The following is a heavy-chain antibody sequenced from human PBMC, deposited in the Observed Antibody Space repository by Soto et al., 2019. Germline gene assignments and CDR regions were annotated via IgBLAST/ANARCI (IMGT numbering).Heavy chain of an antibody. J-gene: IGHJ1*01. Sequence: QVQLVQSGAEVKKPGASVKVSCKGSGYTFTSYGISWVRQAPGQGLEWMGWISGYNGNTNYAQKLQGRGTMTTDTSTSTAYMEVRSLRSDDTAVYYCARDLGEDCSGGSCYDGEYFLQWGQGTLVTVSS. CDR2: ISGYNGNT. D-gene: IGHD2-15*01. CDR1: GYTFTSYG. V-gene: IGHV1-18*01. CDR3: ARDLGEDCSGGSCYDGEYFLQ.